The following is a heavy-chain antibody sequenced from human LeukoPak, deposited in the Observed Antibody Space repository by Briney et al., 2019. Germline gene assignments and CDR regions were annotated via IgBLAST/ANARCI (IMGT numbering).Heavy chain of an antibody. Sequence: ASVKVSCKASGYTFTDYYMHWVRQAPGQGLEWMGWINPNSGGTNYAQKFQGRVTMTRDTSISTAYMELSSLRAEDTALYYCAKDPYSTTWGTYLDYWGQGALVTVSS. V-gene: IGHV1-2*02. D-gene: IGHD2-2*01. CDR2: INPNSGGT. CDR1: GYTFTDYY. CDR3: AKDPYSTTWGTYLDY. J-gene: IGHJ4*02.